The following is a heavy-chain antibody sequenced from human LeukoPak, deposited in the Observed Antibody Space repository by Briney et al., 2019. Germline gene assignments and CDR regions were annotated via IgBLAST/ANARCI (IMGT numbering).Heavy chain of an antibody. Sequence: GGSLRLSCAASGFTFGSYWMHWVRQAPGKGLVWVSRINSDGSSTSYADSVKGRFTISRDNAKNTLYLQMNSLRAEDTAVYYCARGLLGVGATGTDYWGQGTLVTVSS. CDR3: ARGLLGVGATGTDY. CDR2: INSDGSST. CDR1: GFTFGSYW. J-gene: IGHJ4*02. V-gene: IGHV3-74*01. D-gene: IGHD1-26*01.